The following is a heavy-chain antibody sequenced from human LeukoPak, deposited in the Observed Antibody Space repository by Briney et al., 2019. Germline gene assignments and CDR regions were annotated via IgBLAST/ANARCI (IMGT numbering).Heavy chain of an antibody. Sequence: SETLSLTCTVSGYSITRGYNWGWVRQSPGKGLEWIASISHAGDTYYNPSLKSRVTISVDTSKNHFSLNLASVTAPDTAAYFCGRGEVGEFDHWGQGTLVTVSS. D-gene: IGHD1-26*01. CDR1: GYSITRGYN. J-gene: IGHJ4*02. CDR2: ISHAGDT. V-gene: IGHV4-38-2*02. CDR3: GRGEVGEFDH.